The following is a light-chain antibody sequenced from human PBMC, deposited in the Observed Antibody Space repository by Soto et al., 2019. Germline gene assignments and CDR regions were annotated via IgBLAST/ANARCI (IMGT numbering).Light chain of an antibody. V-gene: IGKV3-11*01. Sequence: VLTQSPATLSLSPGERATLSCRASQSVSSYLAWYQQKPGQAPRLLIYDASNRATGIPARFSGSGSGTDFTLTISSLEPEDFAVYYCQQRSNWPPLTFGGGTKVDIK. CDR3: QQRSNWPPLT. CDR2: DAS. CDR1: QSVSSY. J-gene: IGKJ4*01.